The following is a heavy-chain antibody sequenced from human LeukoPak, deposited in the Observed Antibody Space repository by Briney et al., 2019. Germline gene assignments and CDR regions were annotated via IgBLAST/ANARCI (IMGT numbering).Heavy chain of an antibody. J-gene: IGHJ3*02. CDR1: GYTFTDYY. CDR3: ARFDTVAPGRPYDI. Sequence: GASVKVSCKASGYTFTDYYLHWVRQAPGEGLEWMGWINPNSGGTNTAQKFQGRVTMTSDTSVSTAYMELSSLRSDDTAVYYCARFDTVAPGRPYDIWGQGTKVTVSS. CDR2: INPNSGGT. D-gene: IGHD5-12*01. V-gene: IGHV1-2*02.